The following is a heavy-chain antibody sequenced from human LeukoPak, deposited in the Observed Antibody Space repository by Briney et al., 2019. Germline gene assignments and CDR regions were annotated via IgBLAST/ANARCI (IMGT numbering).Heavy chain of an antibody. V-gene: IGHV3-7*04. CDR1: GFPFSSYW. CDR3: VRGYSYVHH. CDR2: IKLDGSEK. J-gene: IGHJ5*02. D-gene: IGHD5-18*01. Sequence: GGSLRLSCATSGFPFSSYWMSWVRQAPGKGLEWVANIKLDGSEKNYVGSVKGRFTISRDNAKNSLYLQMDSLGAEDTAVYYCVRGYSYVHHWGQGTLVTVSS.